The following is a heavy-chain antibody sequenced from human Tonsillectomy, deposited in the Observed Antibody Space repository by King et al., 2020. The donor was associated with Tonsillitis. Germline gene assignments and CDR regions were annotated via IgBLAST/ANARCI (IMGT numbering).Heavy chain of an antibody. V-gene: IGHV4-39*07. J-gene: IGHJ4*01. CDR1: GGSISSSGYY. CDR3: SREMNYYDISGYSLFDY. D-gene: IGHD3-22*01. CDR2: IYYTGST. Sequence: QLQESGPGLVKPSETLSLTCTVSGGSISSSGYYWGWIRQPPGKGLEWIGSIYYTGSTYYNPSRKSRVTISVDTSKNQFSLKLSTVTAAEPAVYFCSREMNYYDISGYSLFDYRGXGTLGTVSA.